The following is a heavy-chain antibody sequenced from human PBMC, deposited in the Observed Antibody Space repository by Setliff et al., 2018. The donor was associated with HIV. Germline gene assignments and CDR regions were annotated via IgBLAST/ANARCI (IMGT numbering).Heavy chain of an antibody. D-gene: IGHD3-22*01. CDR3: ARGSYYDSSGHTLVDFQH. V-gene: IGHV4-59*11. Sequence: SETLSLTCTVSGGSISSHYWSWIRQPPGKRLEWIGYIHYSGSTYYNPSLKSRVSISVDTSKNQFSLKLSSVTAADTAVYYCARGSYYDSSGHTLVDFQHWGQGTLVTVSS. CDR1: GGSISSHY. CDR2: IHYSGST. J-gene: IGHJ1*01.